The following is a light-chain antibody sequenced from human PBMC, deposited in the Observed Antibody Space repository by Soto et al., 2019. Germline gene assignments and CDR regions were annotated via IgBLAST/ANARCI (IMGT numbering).Light chain of an antibody. J-gene: IGKJ5*01. V-gene: IGKV1-33*01. CDR2: GAS. Sequence: DIQMTQSPSSLSASVGYRVTITCQASQGISNYLNWYQQKPGKAPKLLIYGASNLETGVPSRFSGSGSGTDFTFTISSLQAQDIATYIRQQYDSVFTFGQGTRLEIK. CDR3: QQYDSVFT. CDR1: QGISNY.